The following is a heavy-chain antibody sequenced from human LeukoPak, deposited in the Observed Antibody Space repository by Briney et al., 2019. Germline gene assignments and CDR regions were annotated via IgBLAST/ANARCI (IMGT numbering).Heavy chain of an antibody. CDR3: ARVARRRKIRGDYFYY. CDR1: GFTFSSYA. J-gene: IGHJ4*02. V-gene: IGHV3-23*01. D-gene: IGHD3-10*01. Sequence: PGGSLRLSCAASGFTFSSYAMSWVRQAPGKGLEWVSAISGSGGSTYYADSVKGRFTISRDNSKNTLYLQMNSLRAEDTAVYYCARVARRRKIRGDYFYYWGQGTLVTVSS. CDR2: ISGSGGST.